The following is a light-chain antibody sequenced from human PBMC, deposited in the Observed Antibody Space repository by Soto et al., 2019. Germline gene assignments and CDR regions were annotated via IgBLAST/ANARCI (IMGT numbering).Light chain of an antibody. Sequence: EIVLTQSPGTLSLSPGERATLSCRASQSVSSYLAWYQQKAGQAPRLLIYDASNRATGIPARFSGSGSGTDFTLTISSLEPEDFAVYYCQQRSNWPWTFGQGTKVDIK. J-gene: IGKJ1*01. CDR1: QSVSSY. CDR3: QQRSNWPWT. CDR2: DAS. V-gene: IGKV3-11*01.